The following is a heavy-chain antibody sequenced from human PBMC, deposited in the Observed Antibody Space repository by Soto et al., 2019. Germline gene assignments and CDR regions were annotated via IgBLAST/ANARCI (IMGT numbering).Heavy chain of an antibody. J-gene: IGHJ6*02. CDR2: INQDGSEK. Sequence: EVQLVESGGGLVQPGGSLRLSCGASGFTFRTYWLSWVRQVSGKGLEWVANINQDGSEKNYVDSVKGRFTISRDNAKNSLYLQMSSLRAEDTALDYCARDGSTSWYSYDYHGMDVWGQGTTVTVSS. CDR3: ARDGSTSWYSYDYHGMDV. D-gene: IGHD5-18*01. V-gene: IGHV3-7*05. CDR1: GFTFRTYW.